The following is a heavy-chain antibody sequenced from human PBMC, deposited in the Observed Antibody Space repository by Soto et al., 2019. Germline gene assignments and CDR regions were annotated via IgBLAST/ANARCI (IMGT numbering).Heavy chain of an antibody. D-gene: IGHD3-22*01. CDR1: GGSISSYY. J-gene: IGHJ3*02. V-gene: IGHV4-59*01. CDR2: IYYSGST. CDR3: ARDRMDDDSSGYSAFDI. Sequence: SETLSLTCTVSGGSISSYYWSWIRQPPGKGLEWIGYIYYSGSTNYNPSLKSRVTISVDTSKNQFSLKLSSVTAADTAVYYCARDRMDDDSSGYSAFDIWGQGTMVTVSS.